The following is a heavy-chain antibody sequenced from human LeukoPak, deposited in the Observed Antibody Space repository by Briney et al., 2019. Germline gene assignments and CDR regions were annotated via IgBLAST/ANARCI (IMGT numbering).Heavy chain of an antibody. V-gene: IGHV3-23*01. CDR1: GFTFSSYA. CDR3: AKLGSFGVVIKYYYYGMDV. CDR2: ISGSGGST. D-gene: IGHD3-3*01. Sequence: PGGSLRLSCGASGFTFSSYAMSWVRQAPGKGLEWVSAISGSGGSTYYADSVKGRFTISRDNSKNTLYLQMNSLRAEDTAVYYCAKLGSFGVVIKYYYYGMDVWGQGTTVTVSS. J-gene: IGHJ6*02.